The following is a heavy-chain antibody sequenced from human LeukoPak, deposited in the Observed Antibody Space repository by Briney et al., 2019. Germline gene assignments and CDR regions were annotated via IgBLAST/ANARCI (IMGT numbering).Heavy chain of an antibody. V-gene: IGHV3-23*01. CDR1: GFTFSSHA. J-gene: IGHJ4*02. CDR3: AKTTAGHSSGRYPGWPVDY. D-gene: IGHD6-19*01. Sequence: SGGSLRLSCAASGFTFSSHAVSWVRQAPGKGLEWVSAISGSGGDTYYADSVKGRFTISRDNSKNMVYLQMNSLSTEDTAVYYCAKTTAGHSSGRYPGWPVDYWGQGTLVTVSS. CDR2: ISGSGGDT.